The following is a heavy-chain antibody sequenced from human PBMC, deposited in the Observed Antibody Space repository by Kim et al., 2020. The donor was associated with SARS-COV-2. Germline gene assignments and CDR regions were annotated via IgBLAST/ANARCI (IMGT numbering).Heavy chain of an antibody. CDR2: ISNSGGST. CDR3: AKRSTVIRGITGGFDP. J-gene: IGHJ5*02. V-gene: IGHV3-23*01. CDR1: GFTFSSYA. Sequence: GGSLRLSCAASGFTFSSYAMSWVRQAPGKGLEWVSSISNSGGSTYYADSVKGRFTISRDNSKNTLYLQMNSLRAEDTAIYYCAKRSTVIRGITGGFDPWGQRPLVTVSS. D-gene: IGHD3-10*01.